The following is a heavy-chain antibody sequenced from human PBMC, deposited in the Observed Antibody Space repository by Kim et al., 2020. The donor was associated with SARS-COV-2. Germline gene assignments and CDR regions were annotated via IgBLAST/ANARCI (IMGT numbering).Heavy chain of an antibody. Sequence: GGSLRLSCAASGFTFSSYAMSWVRQAPGKGLEWVSAISGSGGSTYYADSVKGRFTISRDNSKNTLYLQMNSLRAEDTAVYYCAKDDRGYSGYDSLTPDYWGQEPWSPSPQ. CDR3: AKDDRGYSGYDSLTPDY. J-gene: IGHJ4*01. D-gene: IGHD5-12*01. CDR1: GFTFSSYA. CDR2: ISGSGGST. V-gene: IGHV3-23*01.